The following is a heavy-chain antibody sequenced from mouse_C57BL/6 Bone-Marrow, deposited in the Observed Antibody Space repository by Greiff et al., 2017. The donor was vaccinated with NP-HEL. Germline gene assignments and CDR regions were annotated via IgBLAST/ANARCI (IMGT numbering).Heavy chain of an antibody. Sequence: DVQLQESGPGLVKPSQSLSLTCSVTGYSITSGYYWNWIRQFPGNKLEWMGYISYDGSNNYNPSLKNRISITRDTSKNQFFLKLNSVTTEDTATYYCAFGTGWGQGTTLTVSS. CDR2: ISYDGSN. CDR3: AFGTG. D-gene: IGHD4-1*01. CDR1: GYSITSGYY. J-gene: IGHJ2*01. V-gene: IGHV3-6*01.